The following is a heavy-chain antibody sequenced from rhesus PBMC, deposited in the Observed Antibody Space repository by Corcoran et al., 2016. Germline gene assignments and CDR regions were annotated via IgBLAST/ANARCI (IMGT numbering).Heavy chain of an antibody. J-gene: IGHJ4*01. D-gene: IGHD6-37*01. CDR3: ARGGGGWSLDY. CDR2: IYGSGSST. CDR1: GGPISSSY. Sequence: QLQLQESGPGLVKPSETLSVTCAVSGGPISSSYWSWIRQAPGTGLEWIGYIYGSGSSTNYNPSLKSRVTLSVDTSKNQLSLKLSSVTTADTAVYYCARGGGGWSLDYWGQGVLVTVSS. V-gene: IGHV4-169*01.